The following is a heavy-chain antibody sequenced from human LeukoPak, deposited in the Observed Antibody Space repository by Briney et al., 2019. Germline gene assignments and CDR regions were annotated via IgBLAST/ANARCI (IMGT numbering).Heavy chain of an antibody. CDR3: ARDPGIAYCGGDCYWDY. V-gene: IGHV3-21*01. J-gene: IGHJ4*02. Sequence: GGPLRLSCAASGFTFSSYSMNWVRQAPGKGLEWVSSISSSSSYIYYADSVKGRFTISRDNAKNSLYLQMNSLRAEDTAVYYCARDPGIAYCGGDCYWDYWGQGTLVTVSS. CDR1: GFTFSSYS. D-gene: IGHD2-21*02. CDR2: ISSSSSYI.